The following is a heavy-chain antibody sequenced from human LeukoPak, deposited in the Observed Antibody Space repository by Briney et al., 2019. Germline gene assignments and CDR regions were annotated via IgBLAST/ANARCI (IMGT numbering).Heavy chain of an antibody. Sequence: SETLSLTCTVSGGSISSSSYYWGWIRQPPGKGLEWIGSIYYSVSTYYNPSLKSRVTISVDTSKNQFSLKLSSVTAADTAVYYCATVDIVATRPFDYWGQGTLVTVSS. V-gene: IGHV4-39*01. J-gene: IGHJ4*02. CDR2: IYYSVST. CDR3: ATVDIVATRPFDY. CDR1: GGSISSSSYY. D-gene: IGHD5-12*01.